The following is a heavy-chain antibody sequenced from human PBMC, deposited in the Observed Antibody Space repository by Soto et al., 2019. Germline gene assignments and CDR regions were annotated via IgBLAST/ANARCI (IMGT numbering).Heavy chain of an antibody. D-gene: IGHD6-13*01. Sequence: GGSLRLSCAASGFTFSSYGMHWVRQAPGKGLEWVAVISYDGSNKYYADSVKGRFTISRDNSKNTLYLQMNSLRAEDTAVYYCAKGAAYFDYWGQGTLVAVSS. V-gene: IGHV3-30*18. CDR1: GFTFSSYG. CDR2: ISYDGSNK. J-gene: IGHJ4*02. CDR3: AKGAAYFDY.